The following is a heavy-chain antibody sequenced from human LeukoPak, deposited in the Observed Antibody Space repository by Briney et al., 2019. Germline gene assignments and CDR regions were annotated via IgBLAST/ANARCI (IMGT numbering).Heavy chain of an antibody. CDR1: GGSISSYY. J-gene: IGHJ4*02. CDR3: ARASAYYDFWSGYYPDYFDY. Sequence: SETLSLTCTVSGGSISSYYWSWIRQPPGKGLEWIGYIYYSGSTNYNPSLKSRVTISVDTSKNQFSLKLSSVTAADTAVYYCARASAYYDFWSGYYPDYFDYWGQGTLVTVSS. CDR2: IYYSGST. V-gene: IGHV4-59*01. D-gene: IGHD3-3*01.